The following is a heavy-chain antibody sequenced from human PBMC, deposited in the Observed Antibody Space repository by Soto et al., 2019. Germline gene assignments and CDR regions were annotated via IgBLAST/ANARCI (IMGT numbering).Heavy chain of an antibody. CDR2: IYYSGST. D-gene: IGHD3-22*01. Sequence: QVQLQESGPGLVKPSQTLSLTCTVSGGSISSGAYYWSWIRQHPGKGLEWIGYIYYSGSTYYNPSLEIRVTLSVDTSRKQFSLKVSSVTAADTAVYYCARANYFDSSGPFDYWGPGTLVTVSS. CDR3: ARANYFDSSGPFDY. CDR1: GGSISSGAYY. V-gene: IGHV4-31*03. J-gene: IGHJ4*02.